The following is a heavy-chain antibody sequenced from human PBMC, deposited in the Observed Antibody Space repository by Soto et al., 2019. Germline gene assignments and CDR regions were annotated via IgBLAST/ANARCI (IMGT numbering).Heavy chain of an antibody. D-gene: IGHD6-19*01. J-gene: IGHJ2*01. Sequence: EVQLVETGGGLIQPGGSLRLSCAASGFTVSSNYMSWVRQAPGKGLEWVSVIYSGGSTYYADSVKGPLTISRDNSKNTLHLQMNSLRAEDTAVYYCAGPSSGWSAHTGPGYFDLWGRGTLVTVSS. V-gene: IGHV3-53*02. CDR2: IYSGGST. CDR3: AGPSSGWSAHTGPGYFDL. CDR1: GFTVSSNY.